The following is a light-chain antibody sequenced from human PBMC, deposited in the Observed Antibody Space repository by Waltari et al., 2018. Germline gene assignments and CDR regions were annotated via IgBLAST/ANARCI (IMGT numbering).Light chain of an antibody. CDR3: SSYTSSSTLVV. V-gene: IGLV2-14*03. CDR1: SRDSGCYKY. Sequence: QSALTQPASVSGSPGQSITISCTATSRDSGCYKYVSWSQQHPGKAPKLIIYDVSNRPSGVSNRFSGSKSGNTASLTISGLQAEDEADYYCSSYTSSSTLVVFGGGTKLTVL. CDR2: DVS. J-gene: IGLJ2*01.